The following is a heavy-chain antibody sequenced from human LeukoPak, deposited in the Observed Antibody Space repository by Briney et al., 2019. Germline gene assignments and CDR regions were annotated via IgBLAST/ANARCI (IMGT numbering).Heavy chain of an antibody. D-gene: IGHD3-10*01. Sequence: GGSLRLSCAASGFTVSSSYISWVRQAPGKGLEWVSSIRGSGDDTYYADSVKGRFTISRDNSRNTLYLQMNSLRADDTAVYYCAKGSRDGSGSRWGGQGALVTVSS. CDR3: AKGSRDGSGSRW. CDR1: GFTVSSSY. CDR2: IRGSGDDT. V-gene: IGHV3-23*01. J-gene: IGHJ4*02.